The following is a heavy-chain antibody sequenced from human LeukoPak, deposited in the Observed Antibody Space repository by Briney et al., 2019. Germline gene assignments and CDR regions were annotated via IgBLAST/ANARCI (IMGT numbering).Heavy chain of an antibody. D-gene: IGHD3/OR15-3a*01. CDR1: GGSISSYY. Sequence: SETLSLTCTVPGGSISSYYWSWIRQPPGKGLEWIGYIYYSGSTNYNPSLKSRVTISVDTSKNQFSLKLSSVTAADTAVYYCARTRNWFDPWGQGTLVTVSS. V-gene: IGHV4-59*08. CDR3: ARTRNWFDP. J-gene: IGHJ5*02. CDR2: IYYSGST.